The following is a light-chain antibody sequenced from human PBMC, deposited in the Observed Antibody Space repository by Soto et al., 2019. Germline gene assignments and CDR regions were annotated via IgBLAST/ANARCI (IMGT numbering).Light chain of an antibody. CDR2: GAS. Sequence: VVMTQSPGTISVSPGESATLSCRASQSVKTNLAWYQQKVGQAPRLLIYGASTRAAGIPARFSASGSGTDFTLTISSLQSEDFAVYYCQQYDNWVTFGPGTKVDFK. V-gene: IGKV3-15*01. CDR1: QSVKTN. CDR3: QQYDNWVT. J-gene: IGKJ3*01.